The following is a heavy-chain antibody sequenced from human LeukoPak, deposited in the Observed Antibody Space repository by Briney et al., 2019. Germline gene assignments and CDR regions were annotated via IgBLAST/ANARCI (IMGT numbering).Heavy chain of an antibody. J-gene: IGHJ6*02. CDR3: AREYYYGSGSYNGDYYYYGMDV. CDR2: ISWNSGSI. CDR1: GFTFDDYA. Sequence: GGSLRLSCAASGFTFDDYAMHWVRQAPGKGLEWVSGISWNSGSIGYADSVKGRFTISRDNAKNSLYLQMNSLRAEDTALYYCAREYYYGSGSYNGDYYYYGMDVWGQGTTVTVSS. V-gene: IGHV3-9*01. D-gene: IGHD3-10*01.